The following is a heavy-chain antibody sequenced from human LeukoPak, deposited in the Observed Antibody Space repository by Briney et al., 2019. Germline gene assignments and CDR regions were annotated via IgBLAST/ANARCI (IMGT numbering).Heavy chain of an antibody. CDR2: IYTSGST. CDR3: PRGGLGYCSSTSCGNAFDI. J-gene: IGHJ3*02. CDR1: GGSISSGSYY. D-gene: IGHD2-2*01. V-gene: IGHV4-61*02. Sequence: PSETLSLTCTVSGGSISSGSYYWSWIRQPAGKGLEWIGRIYTSGSTNYNPSLKSRVTISVDTSKNQFSLKLSSVTAADTAVYYCPRGGLGYCSSTSCGNAFDIWGQGTMVTVSS.